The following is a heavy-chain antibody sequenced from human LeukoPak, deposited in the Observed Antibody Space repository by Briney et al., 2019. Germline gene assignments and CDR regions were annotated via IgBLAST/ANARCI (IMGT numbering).Heavy chain of an antibody. V-gene: IGHV4-34*01. CDR3: ARGLKPYCTNGVCYTGDY. J-gene: IGHJ4*02. CDR1: GGSFSGYY. Sequence: SETLSLTCAVYGGSFSGYYWNWIRQPPGKGLEWIGELNPSGSANYNPSLKSRVTMALDTSKNQFSLKLNSVTAADAAVYYCARGLKPYCTNGVCYTGDYWGQGTLVTVSS. D-gene: IGHD2-8*01. CDR2: LNPSGSA.